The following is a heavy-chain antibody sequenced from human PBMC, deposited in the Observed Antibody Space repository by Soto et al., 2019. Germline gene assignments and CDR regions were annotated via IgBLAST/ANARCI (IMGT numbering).Heavy chain of an antibody. CDR2: MNPNSGNT. CDR1: GYTFTGYN. V-gene: IGHV1-8*01. CDR3: ARSTNDYGDRH. D-gene: IGHD4-17*01. Sequence: QVQLVQSGAEVKKPGASVKVSCRASGYTFTGYNINWVRQATGQGLEWMGWMNPNSGNTGYAQKFQGRVTMTRNTSISTAYMELSSLTSDDTAVYYCARSTNDYGDRHWGQGTLVTVSS. J-gene: IGHJ4*02.